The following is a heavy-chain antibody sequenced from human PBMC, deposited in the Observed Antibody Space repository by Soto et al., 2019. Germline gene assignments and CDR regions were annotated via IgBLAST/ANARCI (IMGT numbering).Heavy chain of an antibody. D-gene: IGHD4-17*01. V-gene: IGHV4-39*01. Sequence: QLQLQESGPGLVKPSETLSLTCTVSGGSISSSSYYWGWIRQPPGKGLEWIGSIYYSGSTYYNPSLKSRVTISVDTSKNQFSLKLSSVTAADTAVYYCARLRPTVLGRRFDYWGQGTLVTVSS. CDR3: ARLRPTVLGRRFDY. CDR1: GGSISSSSYY. CDR2: IYYSGST. J-gene: IGHJ4*02.